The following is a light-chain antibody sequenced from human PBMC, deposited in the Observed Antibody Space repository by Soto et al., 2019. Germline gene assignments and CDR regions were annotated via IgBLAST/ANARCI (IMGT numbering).Light chain of an antibody. V-gene: IGLV2-23*02. Sequence: QSALTQPASVSGSPGQSITISCTGTSSDVGSYDLVSWYQQHPGKAPKLMIYEVTKRPSGVSNRFSGSKSGNTASLTISGLQAADEADYYCCSYADNSPYVLGTGTKVTVL. CDR2: EVT. CDR1: SSDVGSYDL. CDR3: CSYADNSPYV. J-gene: IGLJ1*01.